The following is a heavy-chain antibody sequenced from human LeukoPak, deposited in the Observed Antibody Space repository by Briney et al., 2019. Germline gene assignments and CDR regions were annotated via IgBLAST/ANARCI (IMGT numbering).Heavy chain of an antibody. CDR3: ARDPIYAPPPLAAFDI. CDR2: ISSSSSYI. CDR1: GFTFRNYW. Sequence: GGSLRLSCAVSGFTFRNYWMTWVRQAPGKGLEWVSSISSSSSYIYYADSVKGRFSISRDNAKKSLYLQMNSLRAEDTAVYYCARDPIYAPPPLAAFDIWGQGTLVTVSS. J-gene: IGHJ3*02. D-gene: IGHD3-16*01. V-gene: IGHV3-21*01.